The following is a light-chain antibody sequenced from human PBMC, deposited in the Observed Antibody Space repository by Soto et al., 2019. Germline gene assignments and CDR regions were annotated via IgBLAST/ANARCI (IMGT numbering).Light chain of an antibody. J-gene: IGLJ2*01. V-gene: IGLV2-8*01. CDR1: SSDVGGYKY. CDR3: CSYAGSNTLV. CDR2: EVS. Sequence: QSALTQPPSASGSPGQSVTISCTGTSSDVGGYKYVSWYQQHPGKAPKLMIFEVSKRPSGVPDRFSGSKSGNTASLTVSGLQAEDEADYYCCSYAGSNTLVFGRGTKLTVL.